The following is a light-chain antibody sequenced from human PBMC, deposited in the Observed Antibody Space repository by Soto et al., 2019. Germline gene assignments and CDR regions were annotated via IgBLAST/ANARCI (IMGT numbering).Light chain of an antibody. Sequence: DIQRTTSPSTLSASVRDRVTITCRASQSISSWLAWYQQKPGKAPKLLIYKASTLKSGVPSRFSGSGSGTEFTLTISSLQPDDFATYYCQHYNSYSEAVGQGTKVDIK. J-gene: IGKJ1*01. CDR1: QSISSW. CDR2: KAS. V-gene: IGKV1-5*03. CDR3: QHYNSYSEA.